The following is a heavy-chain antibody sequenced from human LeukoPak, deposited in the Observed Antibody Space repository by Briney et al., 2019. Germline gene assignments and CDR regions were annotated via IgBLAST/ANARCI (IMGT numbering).Heavy chain of an antibody. J-gene: IGHJ5*02. CDR1: GYTFTGYY. CDR3: ARLGENGLLTGYFYP. Sequence: VASVKVSCKASGYTFTGYYMHWVRQAPGQGLEWMGWINPNSGGTNYAQKFQGRVTMTRDTSISTAYMELSRLRSDDTAVYYCARLGENGLLTGYFYPWGQGTLVTVSS. D-gene: IGHD3-9*01. V-gene: IGHV1-2*02. CDR2: INPNSGGT.